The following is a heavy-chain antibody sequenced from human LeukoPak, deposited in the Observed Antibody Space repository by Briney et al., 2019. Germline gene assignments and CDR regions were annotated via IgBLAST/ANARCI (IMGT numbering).Heavy chain of an antibody. V-gene: IGHV3-21*04. Sequence: GGSLRLSCAASGFTFSSYSMNWVRQAPGKGLEWVSSISSSSSYIYYADSVKGRFTVSRDNAKNSVYLQMNSLRAEDTALYYCAKDIRYFDWLSLPDYWGQGTLVTVSS. CDR2: ISSSSSYI. CDR3: AKDIRYFDWLSLPDY. D-gene: IGHD3-9*01. J-gene: IGHJ4*02. CDR1: GFTFSSYS.